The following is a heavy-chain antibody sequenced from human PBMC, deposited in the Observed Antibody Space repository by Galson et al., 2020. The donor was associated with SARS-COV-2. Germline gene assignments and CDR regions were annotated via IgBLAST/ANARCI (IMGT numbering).Heavy chain of an antibody. J-gene: IGHJ3*01. V-gene: IGHV4-30-2*01. Sequence: SETLSLTCAVSGGSISSGGYSWSWIRQPPGKGLEWIGYIYHSGSTYYNPSLKSRVTISVDRSKNQFSLKLSSVTAADTAVYYCARTYYDFWSANDAFGLWGQGTMVTVSS. D-gene: IGHD3-3*01. CDR1: GGSISSGGYS. CDR2: IYHSGST. CDR3: ARTYYDFWSANDAFGL.